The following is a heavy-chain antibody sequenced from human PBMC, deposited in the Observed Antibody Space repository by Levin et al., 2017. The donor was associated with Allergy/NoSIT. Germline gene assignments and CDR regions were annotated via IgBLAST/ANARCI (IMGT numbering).Heavy chain of an antibody. J-gene: IGHJ6*03. CDR2: IYYSGST. CDR1: GGSISSYY. CDR3: ARRSSCSSGWCPGYYYYMDV. V-gene: IGHV4-59*08. Sequence: SETLSLTCTVSGGSISSYYWSWVRQPPGKGLEWIGYIYYSGSTNYNPSLKSRVTISVDTSKNQFSLKLSSVTAADTAVYYCARRSSCSSGWCPGYYYYMDVWGKGTTVTVSS. D-gene: IGHD6-19*01.